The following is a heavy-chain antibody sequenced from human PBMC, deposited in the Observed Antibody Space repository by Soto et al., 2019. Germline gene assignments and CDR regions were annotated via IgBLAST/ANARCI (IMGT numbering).Heavy chain of an antibody. V-gene: IGHV4-39*01. Sequence: QLQLQESGPGLVKPSETLSLTCTVSGGSISSSSYYWGWIRQPPGKGLEWIGSIYYSGSTYYNPSPKRRVTISVATSKNQFSLKLSSVTAADTAVYYCARHTPAISISDHWGQGTLVTVSS. D-gene: IGHD2-15*01. CDR2: IYYSGST. J-gene: IGHJ4*02. CDR3: ARHTPAISISDH. CDR1: GGSISSSSYY.